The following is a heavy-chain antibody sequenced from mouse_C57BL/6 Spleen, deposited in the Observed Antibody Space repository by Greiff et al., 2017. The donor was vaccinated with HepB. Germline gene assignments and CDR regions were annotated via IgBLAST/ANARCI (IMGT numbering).Heavy chain of an antibody. D-gene: IGHD2-1*01. V-gene: IGHV1-76*01. CDR2: IYPGSGNT. CDR3: ARRGYGNGFYFDY. J-gene: IGHJ2*01. CDR1: GYTFTDYY. Sequence: QVQLQQSGAELVRPGASVKLSCKASGYTFTDYYINWVKQRPGQGLEWIARIYPGSGNTYYNEKFKGKATLTAEKSSSTAYMQLSSLTSEDSAVYFCARRGYGNGFYFDYWGQGTTLTVSS.